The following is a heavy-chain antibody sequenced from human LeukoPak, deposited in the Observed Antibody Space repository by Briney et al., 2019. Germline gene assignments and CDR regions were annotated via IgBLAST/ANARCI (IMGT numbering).Heavy chain of an antibody. CDR1: GYTFTSYY. CDR3: AICIAVAAYYFDY. Sequence: ASVKVSCKASGYTFTSYYMHWVRQAPGQGLEWMGIINPSGGSTSYAQKFQGRVTMTEDTSTDTAYMELSSLRSEDTAVYYCAICIAVAAYYFDYWGQGTLVTVSS. V-gene: IGHV1-46*01. J-gene: IGHJ4*02. CDR2: INPSGGST. D-gene: IGHD6-19*01.